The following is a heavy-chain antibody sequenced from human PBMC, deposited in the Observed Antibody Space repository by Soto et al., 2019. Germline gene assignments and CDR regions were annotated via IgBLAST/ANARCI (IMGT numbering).Heavy chain of an antibody. CDR3: ARHWGTVTNFDY. V-gene: IGHV4-39*01. D-gene: IGHD4-17*01. CDR1: GGSISSSSYY. Sequence: PSETLSLTCTVSGGSISSSSYYWGWIRQPLGKGLEWIGSIYYSGSTYYNPSLKSRVTISVDTSKNQFSLKLSSVTAADTAVYYCARHWGTVTNFDYWGQGTLVTVSS. CDR2: IYYSGST. J-gene: IGHJ4*02.